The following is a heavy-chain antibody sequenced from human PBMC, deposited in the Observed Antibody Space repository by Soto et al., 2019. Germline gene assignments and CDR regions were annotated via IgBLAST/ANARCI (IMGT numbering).Heavy chain of an antibody. V-gene: IGHV4-31*03. D-gene: IGHD3-10*02. CDR1: GASVSTGVYY. CDR3: AGAVSDFDVRRYRTSYFDQ. Sequence: QVQLDESGPGLVQPSQTLSLSCTVSGASVSTGVYYWTWIRQHPGKGLEWIGYIDNSGSTYYNPSLPGRVSISVDTSKNQFSLNLQSLTAADTAFYFCAGAVSDFDVRRYRTSYFDQWGQGILVTVSS. CDR2: IDNSGST. J-gene: IGHJ4*02.